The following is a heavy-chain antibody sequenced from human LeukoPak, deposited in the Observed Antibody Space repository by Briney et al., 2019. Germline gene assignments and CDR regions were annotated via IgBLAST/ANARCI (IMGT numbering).Heavy chain of an antibody. D-gene: IGHD6-19*01. J-gene: IGHJ3*02. CDR1: GFTVSSNY. Sequence: PGGSLRLSCAASGFTVSSNYMSWVRQAPGKGLEWVSVIYSGGSTYYADSVKGRFTISRDNSKNTLYLQMNSLRAEDTAGYYCARDSSGWYGHDAFDIWGQGTMVTVSS. CDR2: IYSGGST. V-gene: IGHV3-53*01. CDR3: ARDSSGWYGHDAFDI.